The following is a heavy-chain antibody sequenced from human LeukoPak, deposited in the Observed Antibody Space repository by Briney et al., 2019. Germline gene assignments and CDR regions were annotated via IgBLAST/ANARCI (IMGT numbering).Heavy chain of an antibody. D-gene: IGHD1-1*01. V-gene: IGHV4-4*07. Sequence: PSETLSLTCTVSGGSISSYYWSWVRQTAGKGLEWIGRIYISGTTNYNPSLKSRVTMSLDTSKNQLSLRLTSVTAADTAVYYCARDPSGGTVDYWGQGTLVTVSS. CDR1: GGSISSYY. CDR2: IYISGTT. CDR3: ARDPSGGTVDY. J-gene: IGHJ4*02.